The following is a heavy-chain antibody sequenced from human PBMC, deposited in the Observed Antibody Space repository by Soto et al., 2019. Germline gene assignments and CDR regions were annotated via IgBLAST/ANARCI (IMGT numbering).Heavy chain of an antibody. J-gene: IGHJ4*02. D-gene: IGHD2-15*01. CDR2: ISYDGSNK. V-gene: IGHV3-30*18. CDR1: GFTFSSYG. Sequence: QVQLVESGGGVVQPGRSLRLSCAASGFTFSSYGMHWVRQAPGKGLEWVAVISYDGSNKYYADSVKGRFTISRDNSKNTLYLQMNSLRAEDTAVYYCAKVGPQSALFDYWGQGTLVTVSS. CDR3: AKVGPQSALFDY.